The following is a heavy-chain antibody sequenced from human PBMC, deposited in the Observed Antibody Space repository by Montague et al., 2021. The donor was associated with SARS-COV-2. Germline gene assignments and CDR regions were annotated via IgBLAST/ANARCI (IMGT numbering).Heavy chain of an antibody. Sequence: SETLSLTCTVSGGSVNSGGYYWSWIRQPPGKGLEWIGNIYYSGTTNYNPSLKSRVAISVDTSKNQFSLKLSSVTAADTAVYYCAREGSGRGYYYYGMDVWGQGTTVTVSS. J-gene: IGHJ6*02. CDR2: IYYSGTT. V-gene: IGHV4-61*08. D-gene: IGHD3-10*01. CDR3: AREGSGRGYYYYGMDV. CDR1: GGSVNSGGYY.